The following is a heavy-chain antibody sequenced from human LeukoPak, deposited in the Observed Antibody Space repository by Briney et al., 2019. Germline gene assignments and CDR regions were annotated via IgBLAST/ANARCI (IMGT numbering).Heavy chain of an antibody. Sequence: GGSLRLSCAASGFTFSSYAMSWVRQAPGKGLEWVSAISGSGGSTYYADSVKGRFTISRDNSKNTLYLQMNSLRAEDTAVYYCAKAVRGVVVPAAHHFDYWGQGTLVTVSS. CDR2: ISGSGGST. CDR3: AKAVRGVVVPAAHHFDY. CDR1: GFTFSSYA. D-gene: IGHD2-2*01. V-gene: IGHV3-23*01. J-gene: IGHJ4*02.